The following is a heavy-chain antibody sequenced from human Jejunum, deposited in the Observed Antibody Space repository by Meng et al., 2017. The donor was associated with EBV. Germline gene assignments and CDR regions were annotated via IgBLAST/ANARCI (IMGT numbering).Heavy chain of an antibody. J-gene: IGHJ4*02. V-gene: IGHV3-74*01. Sequence: EVQLVECGGGLVQPGGSLRLSCAASGFTFSNSWMHWLRQAPGKGLVWVSHIDTDGSTTNYAGSVKGRYTISRDNAKNTLSLQMNSLRVEDTAVYYCVRGGLGPWYWGQGTLVTVSS. CDR1: GFTFSNSW. CDR2: IDTDGSTT. CDR3: VRGGLGPWY. D-gene: IGHD3/OR15-3a*01.